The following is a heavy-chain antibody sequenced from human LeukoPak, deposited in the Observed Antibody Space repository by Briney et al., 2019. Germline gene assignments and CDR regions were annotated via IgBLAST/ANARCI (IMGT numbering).Heavy chain of an antibody. Sequence: PSETLSLTCTVSGGSISTYFWSWIRQPPGKGLEWIGYIHYSGSTNYNPSLKSRATMSVDTSKNQFSLRLSSVTAADTAVYYCARRYCSTGSCYSGFDYWGQGTLVTVSS. V-gene: IGHV4-59*08. CDR1: GGSISTYF. CDR2: IHYSGST. J-gene: IGHJ4*02. CDR3: ARRYCSTGSCYSGFDY. D-gene: IGHD2-15*01.